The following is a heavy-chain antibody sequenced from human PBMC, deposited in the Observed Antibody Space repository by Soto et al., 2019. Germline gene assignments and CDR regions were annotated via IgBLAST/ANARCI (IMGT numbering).Heavy chain of an antibody. D-gene: IGHD6-13*01. CDR1: GYTFTSYG. V-gene: IGHV1-18*04. J-gene: IGHJ4*02. CDR3: ARDLSLSYSSSWYDY. Sequence: ASVKVSCKASGYTFTSYGISRVRQAPGQGLEWMGWISAYNGNTNYAQKLQGRVTMTTDTSTSTAYMELRSLRSDDTAVYYCARDLSLSYSSSWYDYWGQGTLVTVSS. CDR2: ISAYNGNT.